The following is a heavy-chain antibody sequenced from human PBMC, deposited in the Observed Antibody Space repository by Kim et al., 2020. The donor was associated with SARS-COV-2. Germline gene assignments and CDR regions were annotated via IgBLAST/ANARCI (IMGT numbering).Heavy chain of an antibody. J-gene: IGHJ4*02. CDR2: IWYDGSNK. D-gene: IGHD3-22*01. CDR3: ARDGHYYDSSGYYLPY. CDR1: GFTFSSYG. V-gene: IGHV3-33*01. Sequence: GGSLRLSCAASGFTFSSYGMHWVRQAPGKGLEWVAVIWYDGSNKYYADSVKGRFTISRDNSKNTLYLQMNSLRAEDTAVYYCARDGHYYDSSGYYLPYWGQGTLVTVSS.